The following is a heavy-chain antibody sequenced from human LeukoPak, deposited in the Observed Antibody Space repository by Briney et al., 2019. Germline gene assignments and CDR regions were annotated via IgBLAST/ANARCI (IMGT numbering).Heavy chain of an antibody. CDR1: GGSISSSSYY. CDR3: ANGGASYFYMDV. D-gene: IGHD3-16*01. J-gene: IGHJ6*03. Sequence: PSETLSLTCTVSGGSISSSSYYWGWIRQPPGKGLEWIGSIYYSGSTYYNPSLKSRVTISVDTSKKQFSLNLSSVTAADTAVYYCANGGASYFYMDVWGKGTTVTVSS. CDR2: IYYSGST. V-gene: IGHV4-39*01.